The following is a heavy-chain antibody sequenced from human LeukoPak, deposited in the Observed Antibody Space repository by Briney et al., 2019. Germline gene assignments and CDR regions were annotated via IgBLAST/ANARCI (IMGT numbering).Heavy chain of an antibody. CDR2: IYYSGST. J-gene: IGHJ4*02. CDR1: GGSISNYY. V-gene: IGHV4-59*01. Sequence: SETLSLTCTVSGGSISNYYWSWIRQPPGKGLEWIGYIYYSGSTNYNPSLKSRVTISVDTSKNQFSLKLSSVTAADTAVYYCARSKDIYGGDFDYWGQGTLVTVSS. D-gene: IGHD4-23*01. CDR3: ARSKDIYGGDFDY.